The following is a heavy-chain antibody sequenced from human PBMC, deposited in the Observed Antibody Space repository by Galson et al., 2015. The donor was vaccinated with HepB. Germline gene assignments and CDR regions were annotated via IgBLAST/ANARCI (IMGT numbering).Heavy chain of an antibody. CDR1: GFTVSSYA. CDR3: AKGRTKSAAAGSGWFDP. CDR2: ISGSGAST. V-gene: IGHV3-23*01. D-gene: IGHD6-13*01. Sequence: SLRLSCAASGFTVSSYAMSWVRQAPGKGLEGVSGISGSGASTYYADSVRGRFTISRDNSKNTLYLQMNSLRADDTALYYCAKGRTKSAAAGSGWFDPWGQGTLVTVSS. J-gene: IGHJ5*02.